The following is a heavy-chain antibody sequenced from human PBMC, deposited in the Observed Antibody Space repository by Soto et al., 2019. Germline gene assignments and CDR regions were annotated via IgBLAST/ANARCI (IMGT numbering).Heavy chain of an antibody. CDR2: IYYSGST. D-gene: IGHD6-6*01. V-gene: IGHV4-39*01. CDR3: ARRGQLAESDY. J-gene: IGHJ4*02. Sequence: PSETLSLTCAVSSGSISSSSYYWGWIRQPPGKGLEWIGSIYYSGSTYYNPSLKSRVTISVDTSKNQFSLKLSSVTAADTAVYYCARRGQLAESDYWGQGTPVTVSS. CDR1: SGSISSSSYY.